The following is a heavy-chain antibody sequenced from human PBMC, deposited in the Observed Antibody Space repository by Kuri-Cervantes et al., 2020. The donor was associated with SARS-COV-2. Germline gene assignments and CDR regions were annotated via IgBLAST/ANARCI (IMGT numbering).Heavy chain of an antibody. V-gene: IGHV3-30*02. J-gene: IGHJ4*02. CDR2: IRYDGSNK. D-gene: IGHD6-6*01. CDR1: GFTFSDFA. Sequence: GGSLRLSCAASGFTFSDFAMHWVRQAPGKGLEWVAFIRYDGSNKYYADSVKGRFTISRDNSKNTLYLQMNSLRAEDTAVYYCARDRGGVLHIAARSGYFDYWGQGTLVTVSS. CDR3: ARDRGGVLHIAARSGYFDY.